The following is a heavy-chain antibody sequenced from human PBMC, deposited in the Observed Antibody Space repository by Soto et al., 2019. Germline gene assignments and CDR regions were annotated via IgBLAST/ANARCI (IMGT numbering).Heavy chain of an antibody. D-gene: IGHD3-10*01. CDR2: ISAYNGNT. CDR1: GYTFTSYG. V-gene: IGHV1-18*01. Sequence: ASVKVSCKASGYTFTSYGISWVRQAPGQGLEWMGWISAYNGNTNYAQKLQGRVTMTTDTSTSTAYMELRSLRSDDTAVYYCARELPFLWFGELSDYWGRGTLVTVS. CDR3: ARELPFLWFGELSDY. J-gene: IGHJ4*02.